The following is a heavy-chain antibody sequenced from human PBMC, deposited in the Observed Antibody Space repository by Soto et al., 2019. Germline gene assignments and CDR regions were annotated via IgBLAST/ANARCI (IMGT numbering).Heavy chain of an antibody. CDR3: ARGMAQDAFDI. CDR2: IYHSGST. D-gene: IGHD2-8*01. Sequence: QLQLQESGSGLVKPSQTLSLTCAVSGGSISSGGYSWSWIRQPPGKGLEWIGYIYHSGSTYYNSSLKSQVTISVDRSKNQFSLKLSSATAADTAVYYCARGMAQDAFDIWGQGTMVIVSS. J-gene: IGHJ3*02. CDR1: GGSISSGGYS. V-gene: IGHV4-30-2*01.